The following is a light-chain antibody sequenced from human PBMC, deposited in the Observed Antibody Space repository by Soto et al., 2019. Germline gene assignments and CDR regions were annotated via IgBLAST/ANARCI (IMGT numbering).Light chain of an antibody. V-gene: IGKV1-39*01. Sequence: DLPMTPSPSSPSASVGDRGNLPCRASQGISRNLNWYQQKPGTAPKLLIYATSSLQSGVPSRFSGSGSGSDFTLAISNLQPEDFATYYCQQSDSIPITFGQGTRLEIK. J-gene: IGKJ5*01. CDR3: QQSDSIPIT. CDR1: QGISRN. CDR2: ATS.